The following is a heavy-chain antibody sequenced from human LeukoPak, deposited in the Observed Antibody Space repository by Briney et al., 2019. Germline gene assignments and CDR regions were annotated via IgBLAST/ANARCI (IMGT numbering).Heavy chain of an antibody. D-gene: IGHD3-22*01. Sequence: PSETLSLTCAVYGGSFSGYYWSWIRQPPGKGLEWIGEINHSGSTNYNPALKRRVTISVDTSKDQFSLKLSSVTAADTAVYYCARGGPYYYDSSARRWFDPWGQGTLVTVSS. CDR2: INHSGST. V-gene: IGHV4-34*01. CDR3: ARGGPYYYDSSARRWFDP. CDR1: GGSFSGYY. J-gene: IGHJ5*02.